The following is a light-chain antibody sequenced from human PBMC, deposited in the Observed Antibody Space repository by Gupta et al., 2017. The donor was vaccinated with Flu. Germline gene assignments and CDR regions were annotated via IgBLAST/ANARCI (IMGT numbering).Light chain of an antibody. CDR3: QAWDSNSAEVV. V-gene: IGLV3-1*01. CDR2: EIY. CDR1: KVGEKY. Sequence: GDKVGEKYPSWYQQKPGQSPLLVIFEIYRRPSGIPERFSGSISGNTATLTISGTPAMDEADYYCQAWDSNSAEVVFGGGTKLTVL. J-gene: IGLJ2*01.